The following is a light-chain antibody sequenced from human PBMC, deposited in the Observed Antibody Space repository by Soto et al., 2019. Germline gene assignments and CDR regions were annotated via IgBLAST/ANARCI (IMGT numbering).Light chain of an antibody. CDR1: SSDVGGYNY. CDR2: EVI. CDR3: SSYAGSNNLV. J-gene: IGLJ2*01. V-gene: IGLV2-8*01. Sequence: QSVLTQPPSASGSPGQSVTISCTGTSSDVGGYNYVSWYQQHPGKAPKLMIYEVIKRPSGVPDRFSGSKSGNTASLTVSGLQAEDAADYYCSSYAGSNNLVFGGGTKLTVL.